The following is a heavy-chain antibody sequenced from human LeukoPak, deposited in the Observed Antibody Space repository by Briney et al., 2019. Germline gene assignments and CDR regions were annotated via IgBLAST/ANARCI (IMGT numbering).Heavy chain of an antibody. CDR2: INPNSGGT. Sequence: GASVKVSCKASGYTFTGYYMHWVRQAPGQGLEWMGWINPNSGGTNYAQKFQGWVTMTRDTSISTAYMELSRLRSDDTAVYYCARSTQFQQLVRFDYWGQGTLVTVFS. J-gene: IGHJ4*02. V-gene: IGHV1-2*04. CDR3: ARSTQFQQLVRFDY. CDR1: GYTFTGYY. D-gene: IGHD6-13*01.